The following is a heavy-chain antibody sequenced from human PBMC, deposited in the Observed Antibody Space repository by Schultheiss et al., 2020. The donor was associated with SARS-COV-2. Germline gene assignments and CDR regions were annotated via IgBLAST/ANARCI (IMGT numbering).Heavy chain of an antibody. V-gene: IGHV3-21*01. D-gene: IGHD6-13*01. CDR3: ARDRSSWYVTFDY. CDR2: ISSSSSYI. Sequence: GGSLRLSCAASGFTFSSYAMSWVRQAPGKGLEWVSSISSSSSYIYYADSVKGRFTISRDNAKNSLYLQMNSLRAEDTAVYYCARDRSSWYVTFDYWGQGTLVTVSS. CDR1: GFTFSSYA. J-gene: IGHJ4*02.